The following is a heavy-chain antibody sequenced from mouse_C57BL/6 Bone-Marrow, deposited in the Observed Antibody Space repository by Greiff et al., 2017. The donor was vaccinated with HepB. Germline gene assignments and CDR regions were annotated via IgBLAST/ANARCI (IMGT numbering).Heavy chain of an antibody. Sequence: QVQLQQSGPGLVQPSQSLSITCTVSGFSLTSYGVHWVRQSPGKGLEWLGVIWRGGSTDYNAAFMSRLSITKDNSKSQVFFKMNSLQADDTAIYYCAKNDGNFPYYAMDYWGQGTSVTVSS. J-gene: IGHJ4*01. V-gene: IGHV2-5*01. CDR2: IWRGGST. D-gene: IGHD2-1*01. CDR1: GFSLTSYG. CDR3: AKNDGNFPYYAMDY.